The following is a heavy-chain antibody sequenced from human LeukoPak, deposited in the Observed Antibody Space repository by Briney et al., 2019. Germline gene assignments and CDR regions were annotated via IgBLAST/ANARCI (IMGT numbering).Heavy chain of an antibody. CDR3: AKDITTTVTSWNSDY. Sequence: GGSLRLSCAASGFTFSSYSMSWVRQAPGKGLEWVSAITGSGASTYYADSVKGRFTISRDNSKNTLYLQMNSLRAEDTAVYYCAKDITTTVTSWNSDYWGQGTLVTVSS. J-gene: IGHJ4*02. CDR2: ITGSGAST. D-gene: IGHD4-17*01. V-gene: IGHV3-23*01. CDR1: GFTFSSYS.